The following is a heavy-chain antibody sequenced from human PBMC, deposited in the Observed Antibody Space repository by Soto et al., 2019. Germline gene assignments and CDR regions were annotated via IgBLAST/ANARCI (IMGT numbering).Heavy chain of an antibody. J-gene: IGHJ3*02. CDR1: GFTFSSYA. CDR3: ANPPRRVRGVPFPFDI. CDR2: ISGSGGST. Sequence: PGGSLILSCTVSGFTFSSYAMSWVRQAPGKGLEWVSAISGSGGSTYYADSVKGRFTISRDNSKNTLYLQMNSLRAEDTAVYYCANPPRRVRGVPFPFDIWGQGTMVTVSS. V-gene: IGHV3-23*01. D-gene: IGHD3-10*01.